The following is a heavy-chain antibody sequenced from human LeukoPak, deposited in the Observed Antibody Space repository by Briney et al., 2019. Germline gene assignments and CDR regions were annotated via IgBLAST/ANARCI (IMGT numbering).Heavy chain of an antibody. J-gene: IGHJ4*02. Sequence: PSETLSLTCAVHGGSFTGYHWNWIRQSPGKGLEWIGEINDRGHTNYNPSLESRVTISVDTSKKQFSLKLNSVTAADTAVYYCARDPTTVVTTPYYFDFWGQGTLVTVSS. CDR1: GGSFTGYH. V-gene: IGHV4-34*01. CDR3: ARDPTTVVTTPYYFDF. CDR2: INDRGHT. D-gene: IGHD4-23*01.